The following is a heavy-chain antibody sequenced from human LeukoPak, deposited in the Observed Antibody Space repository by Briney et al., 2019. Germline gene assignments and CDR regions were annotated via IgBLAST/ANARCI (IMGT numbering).Heavy chain of an antibody. Sequence: GGSLRLSCAASAFTFSSYTMNWVRQAPGKGLEWVSSISSSSSYIYYADSVKGRFTISRDNAKNSLYLQMNSLRVEDTAVYYCARDAAYGYDRFDYWGQGTQVTVSS. CDR3: ARDAAYGYDRFDY. J-gene: IGHJ4*02. CDR2: ISSSSSYI. V-gene: IGHV3-21*01. D-gene: IGHD5-18*01. CDR1: AFTFSSYT.